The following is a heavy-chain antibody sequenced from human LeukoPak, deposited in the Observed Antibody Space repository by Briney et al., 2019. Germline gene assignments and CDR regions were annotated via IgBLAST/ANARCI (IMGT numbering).Heavy chain of an antibody. CDR3: AKDSGYDSSGYPFNWFDP. D-gene: IGHD3-22*01. V-gene: IGHV3-23*01. Sequence: GGSLRLSCAASGFTFSSYAMSWVRQAPGKGLEWVSAISGSGGSTYYADSVKGWFTISRDNSKNTLYLQMNSLRAEDTAVYYCAKDSGYDSSGYPFNWFDPWGQGTLVTVSS. J-gene: IGHJ5*02. CDR1: GFTFSSYA. CDR2: ISGSGGST.